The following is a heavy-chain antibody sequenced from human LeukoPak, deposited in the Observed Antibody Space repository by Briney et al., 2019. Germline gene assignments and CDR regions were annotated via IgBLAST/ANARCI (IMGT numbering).Heavy chain of an antibody. CDR1: GFSFSSNA. Sequence: PGGSLRLSRAASGFSFSSNAMNWVRQAPGKGLEWVSVISGSGGSTYYADSVKGRVTISRDNSKNTLYLQMNSLRAEDTAVYYCAKGVGATFEYWGQGTLVIVSS. J-gene: IGHJ4*02. D-gene: IGHD1-26*01. V-gene: IGHV3-23*01. CDR3: AKGVGATFEY. CDR2: ISGSGGST.